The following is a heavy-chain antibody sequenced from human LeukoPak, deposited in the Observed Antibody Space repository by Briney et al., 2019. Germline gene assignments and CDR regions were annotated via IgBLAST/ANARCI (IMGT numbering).Heavy chain of an antibody. CDR2: INPDGSTI. Sequence: GGSLRLSCAASGFSFSSYAMHWVRQAPGKGLVWVSRINPDGSTINYADSVKGRFTISRDNAKNTLYLQMNSLRAEDTAVYYCATAGNYRFDYWGQGTLVTVSS. V-gene: IGHV3-74*01. CDR3: ATAGNYRFDY. D-gene: IGHD1-7*01. CDR1: GFSFSSYA. J-gene: IGHJ4*02.